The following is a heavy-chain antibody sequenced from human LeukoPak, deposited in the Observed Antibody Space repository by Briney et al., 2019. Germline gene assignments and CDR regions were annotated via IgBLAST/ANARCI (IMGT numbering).Heavy chain of an antibody. D-gene: IGHD2-2*01. CDR1: GFTFDDYT. V-gene: IGHV3-43*01. CDR2: ISWDGGST. CDR3: ARSAGYCSSTSCYEDYYYYMDV. Sequence: TGGSLRLSCAASGFTFDDYTMHWVRQAPGKGLEWVSLISWDGGSTYYADSVKGRFTISRDNSKNSLYLQMNSLRTEDTALYYCARSAGYCSSTSCYEDYYYYMDVWGKGTTVTVSS. J-gene: IGHJ6*03.